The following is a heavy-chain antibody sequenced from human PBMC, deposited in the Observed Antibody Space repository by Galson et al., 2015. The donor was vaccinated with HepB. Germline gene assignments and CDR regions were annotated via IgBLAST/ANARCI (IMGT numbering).Heavy chain of an antibody. Sequence: SLRLSCATSGFTFNKYGMHWVRQAPGKGLEWVAVIWYDGSNKYYTDSVKGRFTISRDNSKNTLYLQMNSLRAEDTAVYYCARAIRERITMIVVGPVAAYGMDVWGQGTTVTVSS. CDR2: IWYDGSNK. CDR3: ARAIRERITMIVVGPVAAYGMDV. V-gene: IGHV3-33*08. CDR1: GFTFNKYG. D-gene: IGHD3-22*01. J-gene: IGHJ6*02.